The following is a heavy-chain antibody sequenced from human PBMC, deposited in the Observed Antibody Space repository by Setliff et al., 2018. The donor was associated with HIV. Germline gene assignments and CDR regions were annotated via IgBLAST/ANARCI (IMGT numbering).Heavy chain of an antibody. J-gene: IGHJ3*01. V-gene: IGHV4-38-2*02. Sequence: PSETLSLTCSVSGSSISSNSYWWAWIRQPPGKGLEYIGTIYHRGGTFNNPSLKSQVVMSVDTSKNQFSLKLTSMTAADTATYYCARDTGVNVAPDGRGYHTFDFWGRGTMVTVSS. CDR3: ARDTGVNVAPDGRGYHTFDF. D-gene: IGHD2-8*02. CDR2: IYHRGGT. CDR1: GSSISSNSY.